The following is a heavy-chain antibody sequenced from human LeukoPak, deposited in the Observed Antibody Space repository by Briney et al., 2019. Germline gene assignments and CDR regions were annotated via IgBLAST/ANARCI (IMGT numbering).Heavy chain of an antibody. V-gene: IGHV3-7*01. CDR3: ARVWSNSSRWYRLSAFDI. CDR1: GFTFSSYW. CDR2: IKQDGSEK. D-gene: IGHD6-13*01. Sequence: GGSLRLSCAASGFTFSSYWMSWVRQAPGKGLEWVANIKQDGSEKYYVDSVKGRFTISRDNAKNSLYLQMNSLRAEDTAVYYCARVWSNSSRWYRLSAFDIWGQGTMVTVSS. J-gene: IGHJ3*02.